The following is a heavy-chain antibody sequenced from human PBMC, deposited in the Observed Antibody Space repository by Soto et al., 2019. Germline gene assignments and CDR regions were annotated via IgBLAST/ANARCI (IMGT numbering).Heavy chain of an antibody. J-gene: IGHJ6*02. CDR3: ARELREYSSSSFDYYGMDV. V-gene: IGHV4-31*03. Sequence: SETLSLTCTVSGGSISSGGYYWSWIRQHPGKGLEWIGYIYYSGSTYYNPSLKSRVTISVDTSKNQFSLKLSSVTAADTAVYYCARELREYSSSSFDYYGMDVWGQGTTVTVSS. D-gene: IGHD6-6*01. CDR1: GGSISSGGYY. CDR2: IYYSGST.